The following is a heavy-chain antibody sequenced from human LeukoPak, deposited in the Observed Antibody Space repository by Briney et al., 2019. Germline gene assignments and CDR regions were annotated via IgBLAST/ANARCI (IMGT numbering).Heavy chain of an antibody. CDR1: GFTFSTYA. J-gene: IGHJ5*02. V-gene: IGHV3-23*01. Sequence: GGSLRLSCTPSGFTFSTYAMNWVRQARGKGLEWVGGIAGIAGLIGYAESVKGRFIISRDNTNNRLFLQMRSLRGEDTAVYYCAKDKVPDGKWEIDRWGQGTLVTVSS. CDR3: AKDKVPDGKWEIDR. D-gene: IGHD1-26*01. CDR2: IAGIAGLI.